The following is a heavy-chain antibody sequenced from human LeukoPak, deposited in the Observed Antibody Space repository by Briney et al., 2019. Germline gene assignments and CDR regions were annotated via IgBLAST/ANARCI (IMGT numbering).Heavy chain of an antibody. D-gene: IGHD3-10*01. J-gene: IGHJ5*02. CDR3: ARDGDLLWFGELSSSNWFDP. CDR2: INAVNGNT. Sequence: ASVKVSCKAPGYNFTSYAMHWVGQATGQRREWMGWINAVNGNTKYSQKFQGRVTITRDTSASTAYMELSSMRSEDTAVYYWARDGDLLWFGELSSSNWFDPWGQGTLVTVSS. V-gene: IGHV1-3*01. CDR1: GYNFTSYA.